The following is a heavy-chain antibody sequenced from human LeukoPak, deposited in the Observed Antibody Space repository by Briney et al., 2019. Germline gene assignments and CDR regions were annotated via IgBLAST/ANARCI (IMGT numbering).Heavy chain of an antibody. V-gene: IGHV3-30*02. D-gene: IGHD6-13*01. Sequence: GGSLRLSCAASGFTFSASAMHWVRQAPGKGLEWVGFIFFDGSEKFYGESVKGRFTISRDNSKNTVYLQMNSLRAEDTAVYYCARGEQLDIDYWGQGTLVTVSS. CDR2: IFFDGSEK. CDR1: GFTFSASA. J-gene: IGHJ4*02. CDR3: ARGEQLDIDY.